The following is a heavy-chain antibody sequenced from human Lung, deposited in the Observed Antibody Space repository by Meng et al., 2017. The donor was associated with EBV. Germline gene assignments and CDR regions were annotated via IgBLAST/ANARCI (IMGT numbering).Heavy chain of an antibody. V-gene: IGHV4-30-4*01. J-gene: IGHJ4*02. D-gene: IGHD2-15*01. CDR3: AREWCSGGSCYPDY. CDR1: GGSISSGGYY. CDR2: IYYSGST. Sequence: SGPGLVKPSQTLSLTCTVSGGSISSGGYYWSWIRQPPGKGLERIGYIYYSGSTYYNPSLKSRVTISVDTSKNQFSLKLSSVTAADTAVYYCAREWCSGGSCYPDYWGQGTLVTVAS.